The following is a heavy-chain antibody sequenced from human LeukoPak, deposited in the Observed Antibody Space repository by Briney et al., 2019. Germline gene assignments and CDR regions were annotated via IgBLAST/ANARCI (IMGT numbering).Heavy chain of an antibody. J-gene: IGHJ6*02. CDR2: ITWNSRNI. CDR1: GFTFGDYA. Sequence: GGSLRLSCAASGFTFGDYAMHWVRQAPGKGLEWVSGITWNSRNIGYADSVKGRFTISRDNAKNFLYLQMNGLKAEDSALYYCAKRSGGRSAATNSDYYYAMDVWGQGTTVTVSS. CDR3: AKRSGGRSAATNSDYYYAMDV. V-gene: IGHV3-9*01. D-gene: IGHD3-10*01.